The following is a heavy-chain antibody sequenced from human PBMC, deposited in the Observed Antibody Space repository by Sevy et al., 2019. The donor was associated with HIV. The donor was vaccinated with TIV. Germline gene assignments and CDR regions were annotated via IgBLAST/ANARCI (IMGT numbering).Heavy chain of an antibody. V-gene: IGHV5-51*01. CDR1: GYSFTSYW. CDR3: ARVRIAAHRGANWFDP. CDR2: INPGDSDT. D-gene: IGHD6-13*01. J-gene: IGHJ5*02. Sequence: GESLKISCKGSGYSFTSYWIGWVRQMPGKGLDWMGIINPGDSDTRDSPSFQGQVTIPADKSISTAYLQWSSLKASDTAMYYCARVRIAAHRGANWFDPWGQGTLVTVSS.